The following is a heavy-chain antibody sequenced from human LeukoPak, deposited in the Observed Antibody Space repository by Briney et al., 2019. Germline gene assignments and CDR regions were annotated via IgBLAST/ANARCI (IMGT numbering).Heavy chain of an antibody. Sequence: GGSLRLSCAASGFTFSRYWMSWVRQAPGKGLEWVATIDPDGSGQYYVDSVKGRFTISRDNAKNSLYLRMNSLRAEDTAVYYCASILVVAATDFDSWGQGTLVTVSS. CDR1: GFTFSRYW. CDR3: ASILVVAATDFDS. J-gene: IGHJ4*02. CDR2: IDPDGSGQ. V-gene: IGHV3-7*01. D-gene: IGHD2-15*01.